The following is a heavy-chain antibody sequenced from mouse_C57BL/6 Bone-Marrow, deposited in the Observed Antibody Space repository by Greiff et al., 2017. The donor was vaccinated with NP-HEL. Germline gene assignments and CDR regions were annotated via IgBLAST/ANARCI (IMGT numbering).Heavy chain of an antibody. V-gene: IGHV14-4*01. CDR1: GFNIKDDY. Sequence: EVKLMESGAELVRPGASVKLSCTASGFNIKDDYMHWVKQRPEQGLEWIGWIDPENGDTEYASKFQGKATITADTSSNTACLQLISLTSEDSAVYYCTVYEYDFRCYWGQGTTLTVSS. J-gene: IGHJ2*01. CDR2: IDPENGDT. CDR3: TVYEYDFRCY. D-gene: IGHD2-4*01.